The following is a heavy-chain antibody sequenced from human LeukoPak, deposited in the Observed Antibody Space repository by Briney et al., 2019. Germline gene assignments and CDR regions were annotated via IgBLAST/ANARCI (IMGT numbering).Heavy chain of an antibody. V-gene: IGHV4-4*07. CDR1: GGSISSYY. CDR2: IYTSGNT. J-gene: IGHJ4*02. CDR3: ARVATMVRGRSPSLDY. Sequence: SETLSLTCTVSGGSISSYYWSWVRQPAGKGLEWIGRIYTSGNTNYNPSLKGRVTISVDTSKNQFSLRLSSMTAADTAVYYCARVATMVRGRSPSLDYWGQGTLVTVSS. D-gene: IGHD3-10*01.